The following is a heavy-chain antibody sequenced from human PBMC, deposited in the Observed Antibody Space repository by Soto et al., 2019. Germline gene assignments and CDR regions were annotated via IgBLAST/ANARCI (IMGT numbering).Heavy chain of an antibody. D-gene: IGHD3-16*01. CDR1: GGSISSSSYY. CDR3: AKLGYYVDY. Sequence: QLQLQESGPGLVKPSETLSLTCTVSGGSISSSSYYWGWIRQPPGKGLECIGNIHYSGSTYYNPSLKSRFTISVDTSKNQFSLKLSSVTAADTAVYYCAKLGYYVDYWGQGTLVTVSS. V-gene: IGHV4-39*01. CDR2: IHYSGST. J-gene: IGHJ4*02.